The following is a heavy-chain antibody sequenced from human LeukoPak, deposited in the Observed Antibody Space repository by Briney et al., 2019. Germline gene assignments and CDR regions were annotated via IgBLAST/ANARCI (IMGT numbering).Heavy chain of an antibody. D-gene: IGHD1-26*01. CDR1: GGSISSGGYY. CDR2: IYYSGST. CDR3: AREGRGLADFDY. Sequence: SETLPLTCTVSGGSISSGGYYWSWIRQHPGKGLEWIGYIYYSGSTYYNPSLKSRVTISVDTSKNQFSLKLSSVTAADTAVYYCAREGRGLADFDYWGQGTLVTVSS. V-gene: IGHV4-31*03. J-gene: IGHJ4*02.